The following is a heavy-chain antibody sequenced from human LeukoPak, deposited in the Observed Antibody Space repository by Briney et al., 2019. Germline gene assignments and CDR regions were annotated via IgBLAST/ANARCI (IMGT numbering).Heavy chain of an antibody. CDR1: GFTFSSYA. CDR3: AKETPTYYDFWSANGGHNWFDP. D-gene: IGHD3-3*01. Sequence: GGSLRLSCAASGFTFSSYAMSWVRQAPGKGLEWVSAISGSGGSTYYADPVKGRFTISRDNSKNTLYLQMNSLRAEDTAVYYCAKETPTYYDFWSANGGHNWFDPWGQGTLVTVSS. J-gene: IGHJ5*02. V-gene: IGHV3-23*01. CDR2: ISGSGGST.